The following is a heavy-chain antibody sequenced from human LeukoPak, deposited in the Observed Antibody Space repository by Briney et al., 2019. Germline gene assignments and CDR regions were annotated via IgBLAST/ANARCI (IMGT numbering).Heavy chain of an antibody. CDR2: IYYSGST. J-gene: IGHJ6*02. CDR1: GGSISSGDYY. Sequence: SETLSLTCTVSGGSISSGDYYWSWIRQPPGKGLEWIGYIYYSGSTNYNPSLKSRVTISVDKSKNQFSLKLSSVTAADTAVYYCARDLESDFWSGYTHYYGMDVWGQGTTVTVSS. D-gene: IGHD3-3*01. CDR3: ARDLESDFWSGYTHYYGMDV. V-gene: IGHV4-30-4*01.